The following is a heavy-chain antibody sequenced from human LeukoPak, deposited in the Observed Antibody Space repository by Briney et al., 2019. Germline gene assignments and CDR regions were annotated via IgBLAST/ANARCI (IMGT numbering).Heavy chain of an antibody. CDR3: ARDGVWWSRSFDY. V-gene: IGHV4-34*01. CDR1: GGSFSGYY. J-gene: IGHJ4*02. Sequence: PSETLSLTCAVYGGSFSGYYWSWIRQPPGKGLEWIGEINHSGSTNYNPSLKSRVTISVDTSKNQFSLKLSSVTAADTAVYYCARDGVWWSRSFDYWSQGTLVTVSS. D-gene: IGHD1-26*01. CDR2: INHSGST.